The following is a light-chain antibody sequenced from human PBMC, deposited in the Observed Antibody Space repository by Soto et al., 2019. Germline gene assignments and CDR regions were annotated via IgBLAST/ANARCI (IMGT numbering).Light chain of an antibody. J-gene: IGKJ4*01. CDR3: QQRSRWPLT. V-gene: IGKV3-11*01. Sequence: EIVLTQSPATLSLSPGERATLSCRASQSVSSYLAWYQQKPGQTPRLLIYDASNRATGIPARFSGSGSGTAFHRPIISLAPQDFLVYYFQQRSRWPLTFGGATKLEIK. CDR1: QSVSSY. CDR2: DAS.